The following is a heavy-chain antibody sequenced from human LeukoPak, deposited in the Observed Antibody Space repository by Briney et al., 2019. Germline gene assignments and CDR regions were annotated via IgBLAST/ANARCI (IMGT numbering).Heavy chain of an antibody. J-gene: IGHJ4*02. Sequence: GGSLRLSCAASGFTFSSYAMSWVRQAPGKGLEWVSAISGSGGSTYYADSVKGRFTISRDNSKNTLYLQMNSLRAEDTAVCYCAKSLNSSSWYGGYWGQGTLVTVSS. D-gene: IGHD6-13*01. CDR3: AKSLNSSSWYGGY. V-gene: IGHV3-23*01. CDR2: ISGSGGST. CDR1: GFTFSSYA.